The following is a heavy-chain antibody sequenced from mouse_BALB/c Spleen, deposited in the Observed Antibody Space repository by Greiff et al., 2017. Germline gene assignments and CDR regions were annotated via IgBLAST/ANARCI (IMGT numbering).Heavy chain of an antibody. V-gene: IGHV3-2*02. D-gene: IGHD1-1*01. Sequence: EVQLQESGPGLVKPSQSLSLTCTVTGYSITSDYAWNWIRQFPGNKLEWMGYISYSGSTSYNPSLKSRISITRDTSKNQFFLQLNSVTTEDTATYYCARGDYGSSGGYFDVWGAGTTVTVSS. CDR1: GYSITSDYA. CDR3: ARGDYGSSGGYFDV. CDR2: ISYSGST. J-gene: IGHJ1*01.